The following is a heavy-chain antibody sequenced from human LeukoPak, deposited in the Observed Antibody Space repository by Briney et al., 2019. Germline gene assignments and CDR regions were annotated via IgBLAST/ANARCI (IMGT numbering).Heavy chain of an antibody. CDR1: GGSISSYY. CDR3: ARESTGSIAARGSAFDI. CDR2: IYTSGST. Sequence: SETLSLTCTVSGGSISSYYWSWIRQPAGKGLEWIGRIYTSGSTNYNPSLKSRVTMSVDTSKNQFSLKLSSVTAADTAVYYCARESTGSIAARGSAFDIWGQGTMVTVSS. V-gene: IGHV4-4*07. D-gene: IGHD6-6*01. J-gene: IGHJ3*02.